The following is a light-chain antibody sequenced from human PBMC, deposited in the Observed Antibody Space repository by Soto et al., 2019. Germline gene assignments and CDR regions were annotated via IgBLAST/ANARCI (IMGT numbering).Light chain of an antibody. CDR2: DAS. CDR1: QTIDSW. Sequence: DIQMTQSPSTLSASVGDRVTITCRASQTIDSWLAWYQQRPGKPPKLLIYDASNLETGVPSRFSGSGSGTDFTFTISSLQPEDIATYYCQQYDNLPLTFGGGTKVDI. J-gene: IGKJ4*01. CDR3: QQYDNLPLT. V-gene: IGKV1-33*01.